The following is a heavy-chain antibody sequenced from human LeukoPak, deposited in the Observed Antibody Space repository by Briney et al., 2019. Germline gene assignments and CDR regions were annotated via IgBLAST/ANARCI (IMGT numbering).Heavy chain of an antibody. J-gene: IGHJ6*03. CDR2: ISGSGGST. CDR1: GFTFSSYA. D-gene: IGHD6-13*01. CDR3: AKARYSYRDYYYMDV. Sequence: GGSLRHSCAASGFTFSSYAMSWVRQAPGKGLEWVSAISGSGGSTYYADSVKGRFTISRDNSKNTLYLQMNSLRAEDTAVYYCAKARYSYRDYYYMDVWGKGATVTVSS. V-gene: IGHV3-23*01.